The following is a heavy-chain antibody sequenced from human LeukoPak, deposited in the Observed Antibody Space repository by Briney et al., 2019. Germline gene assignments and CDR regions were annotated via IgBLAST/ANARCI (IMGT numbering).Heavy chain of an antibody. Sequence: SETLSLTCTVSGGSISSYYWSWIRQPPGKGLEWIGYIYYSGSTNYNPSLKSRVTISVDTSKNQFSLKLCSVTAADTAVYYCARSSPGIAAAEDYWGQGTLVTVSS. CDR1: GGSISSYY. D-gene: IGHD6-13*01. V-gene: IGHV4-59*01. CDR3: ARSSPGIAAAEDY. J-gene: IGHJ4*02. CDR2: IYYSGST.